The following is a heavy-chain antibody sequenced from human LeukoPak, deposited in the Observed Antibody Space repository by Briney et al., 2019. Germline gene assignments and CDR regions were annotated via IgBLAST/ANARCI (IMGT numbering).Heavy chain of an antibody. CDR2: ISAYNGNT. Sequence: ASVKVSCKASGYTFTNYGISWVRQAPGQGLEWMGWISAYNGNTNYAQKLQGRVTMTTDTSTSTAYMELRSLRSDDTAVYYCAGVNDFWSGYYPDYYYGMDVWGQGTTVTVSS. CDR3: AGVNDFWSGYYPDYYYGMDV. J-gene: IGHJ6*02. CDR1: GYTFTNYG. V-gene: IGHV1-18*01. D-gene: IGHD3-3*01.